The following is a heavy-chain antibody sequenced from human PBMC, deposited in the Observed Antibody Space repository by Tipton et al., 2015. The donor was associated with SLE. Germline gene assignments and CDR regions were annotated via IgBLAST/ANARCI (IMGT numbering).Heavy chain of an antibody. Sequence: TLSLTCAVYGGSFSGYYWNWIRQPPGKGLEWIGEINHSGGTNYNPSLKSRVTISVDTSKNQFSLKLSSVTAADTAVYYCARRRYSSSSRPHWYFDLWGRGTLVTVSS. CDR3: ARRRYSSSSRPHWYFDL. J-gene: IGHJ2*01. D-gene: IGHD6-6*01. CDR2: INHSGGT. CDR1: GGSFSGYY. V-gene: IGHV4-34*01.